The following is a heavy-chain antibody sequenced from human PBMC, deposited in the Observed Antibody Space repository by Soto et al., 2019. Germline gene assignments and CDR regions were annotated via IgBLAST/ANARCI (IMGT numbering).Heavy chain of an antibody. V-gene: IGHV1-69*01. CDR3: ATELGENPASPFDA. CDR2: FIPLFGTA. D-gene: IGHD3-10*01. CDR1: GVTFSSET. Sequence: QVQLVQSGADVKKPGSSVKVSCQASGVTFSSETLGWVRQAPGQGLEWVGGFIPLFGTASYAQTFQGRVTITADESTSTVYMELSSLRSDDTAVYFCATELGENPASPFDAWGQGTLVTVSS. J-gene: IGHJ4*02.